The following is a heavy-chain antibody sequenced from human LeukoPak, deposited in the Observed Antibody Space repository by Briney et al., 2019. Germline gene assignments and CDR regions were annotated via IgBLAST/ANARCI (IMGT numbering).Heavy chain of an antibody. CDR1: GFTFSTYG. V-gene: IGHV3-23*01. Sequence: PGGSLRLSCAASGFTFSTYGMSWVRQVPGKGLEWVSAISGSGDTPYYADSVKGRFTISRDNSGNTIYLQINSLRAEDTAIYYCAKAPISNWGSLFENWGQGTQVIVSA. CDR2: ISGSGDTP. J-gene: IGHJ1*01. D-gene: IGHD7-27*01. CDR3: AKAPISNWGSLFEN.